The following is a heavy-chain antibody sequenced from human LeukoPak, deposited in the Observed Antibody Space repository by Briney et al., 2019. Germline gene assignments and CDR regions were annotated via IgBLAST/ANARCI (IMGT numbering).Heavy chain of an antibody. Sequence: PGGSLRLSCAASGFTFSDYYMSWIRQAPGKGLEWVSYISSSGSTIYYADTVKGRFTTSRDNAKNSLYLQMNSLRAEDTAVYYCAREIGDIVVVPAATDYYYYYYMDVWGKGTTVTVSS. V-gene: IGHV3-11*04. D-gene: IGHD2-2*01. CDR2: ISSSGSTI. J-gene: IGHJ6*03. CDR1: GFTFSDYY. CDR3: AREIGDIVVVPAATDYYYYYYMDV.